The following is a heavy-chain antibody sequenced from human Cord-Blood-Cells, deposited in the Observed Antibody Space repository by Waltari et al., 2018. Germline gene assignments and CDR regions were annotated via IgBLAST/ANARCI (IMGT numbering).Heavy chain of an antibody. CDR1: GGSFRGYY. D-gene: IGHD2-21*02. V-gene: IGHV4-34*01. CDR3: ARVVVTAIPDY. Sequence: QVQLQQWGAGLLKPSETLSLTCAVYGGSFRGYYWSWMRQPPGKGVAWIGEINHSGSTNYNPSLKRRVTISVDTSKNQFSLKLSSVTAADTAVYYCARVVVTAIPDYWGQGTLVTVSS. CDR2: INHSGST. J-gene: IGHJ4*02.